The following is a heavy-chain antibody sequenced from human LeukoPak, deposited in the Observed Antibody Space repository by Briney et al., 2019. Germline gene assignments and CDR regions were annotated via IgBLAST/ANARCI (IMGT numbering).Heavy chain of an antibody. CDR2: ISSSGSTI. D-gene: IGHD1-26*01. CDR3: ARINGREVAFDY. J-gene: IGHJ4*02. Sequence: RAGGSLRLSCAASGLTFSDYYMSWIRQAPGKGLEWVSYISSSGSTIYYADSVKGRITISRDNAKNSLYLQMNSLRAEDTAVYNCARINGREVAFDYWGQGTLVTVSS. V-gene: IGHV3-11*04. CDR1: GLTFSDYY.